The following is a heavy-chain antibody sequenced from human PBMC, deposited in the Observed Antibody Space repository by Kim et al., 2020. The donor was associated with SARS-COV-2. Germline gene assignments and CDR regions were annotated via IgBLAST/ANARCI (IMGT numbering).Heavy chain of an antibody. CDR2: IKSKTDGGTT. D-gene: IGHD4-17*01. Sequence: GGSLRLSCAASGFTFSNAWMSWVRQAPGKGLEWVGRIKSKTDGGTTDYAAPVKGRFTISRDDSKNTLYLQMNSLKTEDTAVYYCWNYGDYVLIGMDVWGQGTTVTVSS. CDR3: WNYGDYVLIGMDV. J-gene: IGHJ6*02. CDR1: GFTFSNAW. V-gene: IGHV3-15*01.